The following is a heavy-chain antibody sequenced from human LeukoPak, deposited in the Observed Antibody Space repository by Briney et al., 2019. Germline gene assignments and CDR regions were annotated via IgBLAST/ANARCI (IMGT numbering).Heavy chain of an antibody. D-gene: IGHD5-12*01. Sequence: ASVKVSCKASGYTFTSYGISWVRQAPGQGLEWMGWISAYNGNTNYAQKLQGRVTMTTDTSTSTAYMELRSLRSDDTAVYYCAREGYSGYDLPRGSYYYYMDVWGKGTTVTVSS. V-gene: IGHV1-18*01. J-gene: IGHJ6*03. CDR3: AREGYSGYDLPRGSYYYYMDV. CDR1: GYTFTSYG. CDR2: ISAYNGNT.